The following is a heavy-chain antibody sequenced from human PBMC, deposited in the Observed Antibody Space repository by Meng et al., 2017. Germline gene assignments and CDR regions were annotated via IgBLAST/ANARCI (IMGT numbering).Heavy chain of an antibody. J-gene: IGHJ4*02. Sequence: GGSLRLSCATSGFTFSSYGMHWVRQAPGMGLEWVAVIWYDGSNKYYADSVKGRFTISRDNSKNTLFLQMNILRVEDTAVYYCARGSLVAGPQIDYWGQGTLVTVSS. CDR1: GFTFSSYG. CDR3: ARGSLVAGPQIDY. CDR2: IWYDGSNK. D-gene: IGHD6-19*01. V-gene: IGHV3-33*01.